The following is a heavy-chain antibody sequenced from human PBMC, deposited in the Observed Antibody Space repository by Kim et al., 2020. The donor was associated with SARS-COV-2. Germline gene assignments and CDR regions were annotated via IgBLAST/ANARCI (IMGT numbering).Heavy chain of an antibody. CDR3: TRDRRYYGSGSYFPNVDY. J-gene: IGHJ4*02. V-gene: IGHV3-49*03. CDR2: IRSKAYGGTT. CDR1: GFTFGDYA. D-gene: IGHD3-10*01. Sequence: GGSLRLSCTASGFTFGDYAMSWFRQAPGKGLEWVGFIRSKAYGGTTEYAASVKGRFTISRDDSKSIAYLQMNSLKTEDTAVYYCTRDRRYYGSGSYFPNVDYWGQGTLVTVSS.